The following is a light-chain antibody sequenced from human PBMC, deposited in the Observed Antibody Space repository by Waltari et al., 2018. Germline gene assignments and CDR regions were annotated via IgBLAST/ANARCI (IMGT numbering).Light chain of an antibody. J-gene: IGKJ2*01. CDR3: QQYNNWRT. Sequence: EIVMTQSPATLSVSPGERATLSCRASQSVSSNLAWYQQKPGQAPRLLIYGAATRATGNPARFSGRGSGTEFTLTISSLQSEDFAVYYCQQYNNWRTFGQGTKLEIK. CDR2: GAA. CDR1: QSVSSN. V-gene: IGKV3-15*01.